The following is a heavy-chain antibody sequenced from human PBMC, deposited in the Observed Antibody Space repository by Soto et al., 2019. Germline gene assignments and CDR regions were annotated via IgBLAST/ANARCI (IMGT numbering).Heavy chain of an antibody. CDR3: ARRWGEGRVDY. D-gene: IGHD3-10*01. J-gene: IGHJ4*02. CDR1: GGSISSSNW. CDR2: IYHSGNT. V-gene: IGHV4-4*02. Sequence: PSETLSLTCAVSGGSISSSNWWSWVRQPPGKGLEWIGEIYHSGNTNYNPSLKSRVTMAVDKSRNQFSLKLSSVTAADTAAYYCARRWGEGRVDYWGQGTLVTVSS.